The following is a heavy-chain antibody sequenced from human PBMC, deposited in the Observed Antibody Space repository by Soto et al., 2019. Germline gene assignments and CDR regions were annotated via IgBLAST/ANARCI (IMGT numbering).Heavy chain of an antibody. J-gene: IGHJ5*01. V-gene: IGHV2-5*01. CDR3: AHRGYGDYPRDNWFEP. CDR1: GFSLNTAGAG. D-gene: IGHD4-17*01. CDR2: IYWNDDK. Sequence: QITLRESGPTLVKPTQTLTLTCTFSGFSLNTAGAGVGWIRQPPGKALEWLALIYWNDDKRFSPSLKSKLTITNDTSKNQVVLTMTNVDPVYTATYYCAHRGYGDYPRDNWFEPCGQGTLVTVSS.